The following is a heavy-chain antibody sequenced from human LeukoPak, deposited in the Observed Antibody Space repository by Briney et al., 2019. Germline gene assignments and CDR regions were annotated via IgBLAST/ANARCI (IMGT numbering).Heavy chain of an antibody. J-gene: IGHJ4*02. CDR1: GGSIGSNY. D-gene: IGHD6-19*01. Sequence: SETLSLTCTVSGGSIGSNYWTWTRQPPGKGLEYIGYIYYTGATNYNPSLKSRVTISVDTSKNQFSLKMTSVTAADTAVYSCAKYGNSGWVIDNWGQGTLVTVSS. CDR3: AKYGNSGWVIDN. CDR2: IYYTGAT. V-gene: IGHV4-59*08.